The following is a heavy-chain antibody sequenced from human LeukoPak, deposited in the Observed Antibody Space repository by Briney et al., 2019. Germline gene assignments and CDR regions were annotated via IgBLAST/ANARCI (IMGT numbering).Heavy chain of an antibody. CDR2: IYHSGST. V-gene: IGHV4-38-2*02. Sequence: SETLSLTCTVSGYSISSGYYWGWLRQPPGKGLEWIGSIYHSGSTYYNPSLKSRVTMSIDTSKNQFSLKLSSVTAADTAVYYCARVGTITSFGYWGQETLVTVSS. CDR3: ARVGTITSFGY. D-gene: IGHD3-3*01. J-gene: IGHJ4*02. CDR1: GYSISSGYY.